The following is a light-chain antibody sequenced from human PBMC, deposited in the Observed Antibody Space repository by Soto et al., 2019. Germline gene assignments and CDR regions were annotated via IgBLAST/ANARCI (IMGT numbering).Light chain of an antibody. CDR2: EVS. V-gene: IGLV2-14*01. J-gene: IGLJ3*02. CDR1: SSDVGDYNY. CDR3: SSYTSSNTWV. Sequence: QSALTQPASVSGSPGQSITISCTGTSSDVGDYNYVSWYQQHPGKAPKLMIYEVSNRPSGVSNRFSGSKSGNTASLTISGLQAEDEADYYCSSYTSSNTWVFGGGTKRTVL.